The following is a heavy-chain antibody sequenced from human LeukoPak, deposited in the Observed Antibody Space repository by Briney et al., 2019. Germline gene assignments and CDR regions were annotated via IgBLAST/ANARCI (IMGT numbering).Heavy chain of an antibody. V-gene: IGHV3-15*01. CDR3: TTESGSFQYYFDY. J-gene: IGHJ4*02. CDR2: IKSKTDGGTT. D-gene: IGHD3-3*02. CDR1: GFTFSNAW. Sequence: GGSLRLSCAASGFTFSNAWMSWVRQAPGKGLEWVGRIKSKTDGGTTDYAAPVKGRFTISRDDSKNTLYLQMNSLKTEDTAVYHCTTESGSFQYYFDYWGQGTLVTVSS.